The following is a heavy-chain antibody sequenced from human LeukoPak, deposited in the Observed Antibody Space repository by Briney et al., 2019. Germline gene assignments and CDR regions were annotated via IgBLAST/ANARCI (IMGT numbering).Heavy chain of an antibody. CDR3: ARAARGAFDI. V-gene: IGHV1-18*01. J-gene: IGHJ3*02. CDR2: ISAYNGNT. Sequence: ASVKVSCKASGHTFTSYGISWVRQAPGQGLEWMGWISAYNGNTNYAQKFQGRVTMTRDTSISTAYMELSRLRSDDTAVYYCARAARGAFDIWGQGTMVTVSS. D-gene: IGHD3-10*01. CDR1: GHTFTSYG.